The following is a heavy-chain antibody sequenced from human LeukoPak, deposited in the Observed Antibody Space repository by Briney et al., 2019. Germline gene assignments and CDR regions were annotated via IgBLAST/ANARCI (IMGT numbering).Heavy chain of an antibody. CDR3: ARGFDS. CDR2: ISSNSNTI. V-gene: IGHV3-48*01. CDR1: GFTLSSYS. J-gene: IGHJ4*02. Sequence: PGGSLRLSCAASGFTLSSYSLNWVRRAPGRGLEGGSYISSNSNTIYYADSVKCRVTISRDNAKNSLYLQMKSLRAEDTAVYYCARGFDSWGQGALVTVSS.